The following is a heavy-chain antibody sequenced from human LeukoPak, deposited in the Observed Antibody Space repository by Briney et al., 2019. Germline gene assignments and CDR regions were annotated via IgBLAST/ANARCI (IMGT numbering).Heavy chain of an antibody. Sequence: GGSLRLSCAVSGFTFSGYWMSWVRLTPGKGLEWVANIKSDGDEKYYADYVKGRFTIPRDNDKNSLYLQMNSLRGDDTAVYYCARGSGWLAYWGQGTLVTVSS. CDR2: IKSDGDEK. CDR3: ARGSGWLAY. V-gene: IGHV3-7*01. CDR1: GFTFSGYW. D-gene: IGHD6-19*01. J-gene: IGHJ4*02.